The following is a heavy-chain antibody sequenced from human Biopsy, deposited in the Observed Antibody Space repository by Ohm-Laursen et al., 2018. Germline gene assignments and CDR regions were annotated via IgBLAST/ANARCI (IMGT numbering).Heavy chain of an antibody. CDR2: IYSGGDT. CDR3: AGAMSIGAD. CDR1: GFTVYNNY. D-gene: IGHD3-16*01. J-gene: IGHJ4*02. Sequence: SLRLSCTASGFTVYNNYMTWVRQAPGKGLEWVSLIYSGGDTRYADSMKGRFTISRDNAKNTLYLQMNSLTAEDTAVYYCAGAMSIGADWGQGTLVTVSS. V-gene: IGHV3-66*01.